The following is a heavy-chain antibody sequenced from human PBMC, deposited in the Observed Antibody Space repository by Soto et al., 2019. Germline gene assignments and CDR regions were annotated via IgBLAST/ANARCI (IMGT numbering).Heavy chain of an antibody. J-gene: IGHJ3*01. CDR2: IYYSGST. CDR1: DGPISGYY. D-gene: IGHD5-12*01. Sequence: SQPLSLPCPVADGPISGYYWSWIRKPPGKGLEWIGYIYYSGSTNYNPSLKSRVTISVDTSKNQFSLKLSSVTAADTAVYYCARKSEMATIKGGAAFAFWGKGTMVPVS. V-gene: IGHV4-59*01. CDR3: ARKSEMATIKGGAAFAF.